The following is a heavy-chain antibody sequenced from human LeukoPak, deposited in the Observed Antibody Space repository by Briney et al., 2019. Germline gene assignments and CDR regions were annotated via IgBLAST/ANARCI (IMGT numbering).Heavy chain of an antibody. D-gene: IGHD1-26*01. CDR1: GGSFSGYY. J-gene: IGHJ4*02. CDR3: AGAVGATAPFDY. Sequence: SETLSLTCAVYGGSFSGYYWSWIRQPPGKGLEWIGEINHSGSTNYNPSLKSRVTISVDTSKNQFSLKLSSVTAADTAVYYCAGAVGATAPFDYWGQGTLVTVSS. V-gene: IGHV4-34*01. CDR2: INHSGST.